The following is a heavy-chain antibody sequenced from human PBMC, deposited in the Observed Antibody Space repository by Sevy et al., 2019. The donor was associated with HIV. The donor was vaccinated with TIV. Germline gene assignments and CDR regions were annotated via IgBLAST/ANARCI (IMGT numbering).Heavy chain of an antibody. J-gene: IGHJ4*02. CDR3: ARSVDY. Sequence: GGSLRLSCAASGFSFSSYWMTWFRQAPGKELEWVANVNLDGSGKYYVDSVKGRFTISGDNARNSLSLQMNSLRAEDTAVYYCARSVDYWGQGTLVTVSS. V-gene: IGHV3-7*01. CDR2: VNLDGSGK. CDR1: GFSFSSYW.